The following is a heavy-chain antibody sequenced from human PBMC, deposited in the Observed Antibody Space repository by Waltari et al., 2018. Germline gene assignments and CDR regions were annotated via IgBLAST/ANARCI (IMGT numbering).Heavy chain of an antibody. CDR3: ASGGGSWFRAFEI. Sequence: QVQLVQSGAEVKKPGASVKVSCKASGYTFTGYSMHWVRQAPGQGPEWMGWINPNSGGTNYAQKFQGRVTMTRDTSISTAYMELRRGRSDDTAGYYCASGGGSWFRAFEIWGQGTMVTVSS. V-gene: IGHV1-2*02. D-gene: IGHD3-16*01. CDR2: INPNSGGT. J-gene: IGHJ3*02. CDR1: GYTFTGYS.